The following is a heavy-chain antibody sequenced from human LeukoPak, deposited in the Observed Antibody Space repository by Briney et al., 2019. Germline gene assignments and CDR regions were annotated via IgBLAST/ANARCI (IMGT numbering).Heavy chain of an antibody. CDR3: AREFYYDSSGYYYLDIHFDY. V-gene: IGHV1-2*06. D-gene: IGHD3-22*01. Sequence: GASVKVSCKASGYTFTGYYMHWVRQAPGQGLEWMGRINPSSGGTNYAQKFQGRVTMTRDTSISTAYMELSRLRSDDTAVYYCAREFYYDSSGYYYLDIHFDYWGQGTLVTVSS. CDR2: INPSSGGT. J-gene: IGHJ4*02. CDR1: GYTFTGYY.